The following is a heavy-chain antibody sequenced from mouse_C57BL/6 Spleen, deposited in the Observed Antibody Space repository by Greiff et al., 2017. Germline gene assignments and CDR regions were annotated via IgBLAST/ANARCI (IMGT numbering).Heavy chain of an antibody. V-gene: IGHV1-61*01. J-gene: IGHJ2*01. CDR1: GYTFTSYW. CDR2: IYPSDSET. Sequence: QVQLQQPGAELVRPGSSVKLSCKASGYTFTSYWMDWVKQRPGQGLEWIGNIYPSDSETHYNQKFKDKATLTVDKSSSTAYMQLSSLTSEDSAVYYCARNGSYGLSDYWGQGTTLTVSS. D-gene: IGHD1-1*02. CDR3: ARNGSYGLSDY.